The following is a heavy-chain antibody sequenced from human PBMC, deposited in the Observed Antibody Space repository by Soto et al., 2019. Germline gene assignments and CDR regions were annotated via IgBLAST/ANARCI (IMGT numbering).Heavy chain of an antibody. CDR1: GGFVSSASYF. J-gene: IGHJ5*02. CDR2: VYYTGTT. V-gene: IGHV4-61*01. CDR3: ARMRFGEVPDCFDP. Sequence: QVQLQESGPGLVKPSETLSLTCTVSGGFVSSASYFWSWIRQHPGKEMEFIAYVYYTGTTKYSPSRKSRASIALDTSKNQFSLNLSSVTTADTAIYYCARMRFGEVPDCFDPWGQGILVTVS. D-gene: IGHD3-3*01.